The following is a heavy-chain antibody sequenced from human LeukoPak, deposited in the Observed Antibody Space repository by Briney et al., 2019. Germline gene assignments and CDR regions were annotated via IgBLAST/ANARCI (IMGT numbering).Heavy chain of an antibody. CDR2: INPSGGST. Sequence: ASVKVSCKASGYTFTSYYMHWVRQAPGQGLEWMGIINPSGGSTSYAQKFQGRVTMTRDTSTSTVYMELSSLRSEDTAVYYCASLTTSPGRGIPGEFDYWGQGTLVTVSS. CDR3: ASLTTSPGRGIPGEFDY. V-gene: IGHV1-46*01. CDR1: GYTFTSYY. J-gene: IGHJ4*02. D-gene: IGHD1-1*01.